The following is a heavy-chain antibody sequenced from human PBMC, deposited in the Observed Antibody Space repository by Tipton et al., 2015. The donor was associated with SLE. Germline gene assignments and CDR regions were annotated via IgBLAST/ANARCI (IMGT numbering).Heavy chain of an antibody. J-gene: IGHJ2*01. Sequence: LRLPCTVSGGSINSYYWSWIRQPPGKGLEWIGYVYYSNTNYNPSLNSRVTISVDTSKNQFSLKLTSVTAADTAIYYCARGSGWYFDLWGRGTLVTVSS. V-gene: IGHV4-59*01. CDR1: GGSINSYY. CDR2: VYYSNT. D-gene: IGHD2-15*01. CDR3: ARGSGWYFDL.